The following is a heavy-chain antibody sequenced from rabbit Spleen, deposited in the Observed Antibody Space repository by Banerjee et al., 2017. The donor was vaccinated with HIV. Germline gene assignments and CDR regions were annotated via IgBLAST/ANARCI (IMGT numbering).Heavy chain of an antibody. J-gene: IGHJ4*01. CDR1: GFSFSNTY. Sequence: QQQLVESGGGLVKPGASLTLTCTASGFSFSNTYMSWVRQAPGKGLEWIAWIDAGGSGNTYYASWAKGRFTISKTSSTTVTLQMTSLTAADTATYFCARGPGDSYDDYGDPNLWGPGTLVTVS. CDR3: ARGPGDSYDDYGDPNL. V-gene: IGHV1S45*01. D-gene: IGHD2-1*01. CDR2: IDAGGSGNT.